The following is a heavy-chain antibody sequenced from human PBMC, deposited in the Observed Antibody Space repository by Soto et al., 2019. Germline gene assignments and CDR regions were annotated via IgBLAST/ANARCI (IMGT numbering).Heavy chain of an antibody. CDR2: INHSGDT. J-gene: IGHJ6*02. D-gene: IGHD3-10*01. CDR1: GGSFSDYY. CDR3: ARGLARLTVMVRGVIPYGMDV. Sequence: SETLSLTCAVYGGSFSDYYRSWYRQPPGKGLEWIGEINHSGDTKFNPSLESRVTISADASKNQFSLNLRSVTAADTAVYFCARGLARLTVMVRGVIPYGMDVWGQGTTVTVSS. V-gene: IGHV4-34*01.